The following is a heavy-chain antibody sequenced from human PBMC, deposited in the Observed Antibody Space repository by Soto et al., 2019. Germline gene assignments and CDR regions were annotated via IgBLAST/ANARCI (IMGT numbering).Heavy chain of an antibody. D-gene: IGHD3-22*01. CDR1: GFTFTYAW. CDR3: TTDSGLSSSSYHGDYAFDA. CDR2: IKANTAGGTA. J-gene: IGHJ3*01. Sequence: GSLRLSCVASGFTFTYAWMTWVRQAPGKGLEWVGRIKANTAGGTAEYAAPVKGRFTISRDDSKNTVYLQMNSLKTEDTAVYSCTTDSGLSSSSYHGDYAFDAWGRGTMVTVSS. V-gene: IGHV3-15*01.